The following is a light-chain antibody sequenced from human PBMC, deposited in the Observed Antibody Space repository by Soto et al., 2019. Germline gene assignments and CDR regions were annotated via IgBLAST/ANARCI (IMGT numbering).Light chain of an antibody. Sequence: DVRMTQSPSSLSASVGDTVTITCRASQGIAFYLAWFQQRPGKAPNLLISAASNLQSGVPSRFSGSGSGTDFTLTISSLQPEDVATYYCQKYDTAPFTFGPGTRVEVK. V-gene: IGKV1-27*01. CDR3: QKYDTAPFT. CDR1: QGIAFY. J-gene: IGKJ3*01. CDR2: AAS.